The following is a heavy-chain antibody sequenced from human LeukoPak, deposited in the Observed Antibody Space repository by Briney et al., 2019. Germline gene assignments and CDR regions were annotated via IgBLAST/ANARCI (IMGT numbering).Heavy chain of an antibody. Sequence: SETLSLTCAVYGGSFSGYYWSWIRQPPGKGLEWIGEINHSGSTNYNPSLKSRVTISVDTSKNQFSLKLSSVTAADTAVYYCARAPTFLEWLSPPLPAYNCFDPWGQGILVTVSS. D-gene: IGHD3-3*02. J-gene: IGHJ5*02. CDR1: GGSFSGYY. CDR2: INHSGST. V-gene: IGHV4-34*01. CDR3: ARAPTFLEWLSPPLPAYNCFDP.